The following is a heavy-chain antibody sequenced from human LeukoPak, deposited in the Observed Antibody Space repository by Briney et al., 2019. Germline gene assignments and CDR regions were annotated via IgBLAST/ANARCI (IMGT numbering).Heavy chain of an antibody. Sequence: GGSLRLSCAASRFTLSTYWVSWVRQAPGKGLEWVAHIKQDGSQEYYVDSVKGRFTIFRDSAKNSLYLQMNSLRAEDTAVYYCARGVPYDSWSGPHYSDYWGQGTLVTVSS. CDR1: RFTLSTYW. V-gene: IGHV3-7*01. CDR3: ARGVPYDSWSGPHYSDY. J-gene: IGHJ4*02. D-gene: IGHD3-3*01. CDR2: IKQDGSQE.